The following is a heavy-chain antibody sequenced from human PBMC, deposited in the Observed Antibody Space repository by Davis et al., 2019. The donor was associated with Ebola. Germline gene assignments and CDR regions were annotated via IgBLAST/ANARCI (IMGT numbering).Heavy chain of an antibody. D-gene: IGHD3-22*01. CDR1: GGSVDSGYYY. V-gene: IGHV3-11*04. CDR2: ISGFSSMI. CDR3: ARDGEAFESSGSYEVPFDY. Sequence: LSLTCTVSGGSVDSGYYYWGWIRQPPGKGLEWVSYISGFSSMIYYADSVKGRFTTSRDNAKNSVYLHINSQRAEDTAVYYCARDGEAFESSGSYEVPFDYWGQGTLVTVSS. J-gene: IGHJ4*02.